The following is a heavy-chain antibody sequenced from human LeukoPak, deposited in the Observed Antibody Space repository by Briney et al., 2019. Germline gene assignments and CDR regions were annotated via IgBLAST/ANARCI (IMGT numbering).Heavy chain of an antibody. CDR3: ARDVDILTQATYGMDV. J-gene: IGHJ6*02. Sequence: GGSLRLSCAASGFTFSSYSMNWVRQAPGKGLEWVSSISSSSSYIYYADSVKGRFTISRDNAKNSLYLQMNSLRAEDTAVYYCARDVDILTQATYGMDVWGQGTTVTVSS. V-gene: IGHV3-21*01. CDR1: GFTFSSYS. D-gene: IGHD3-9*01. CDR2: ISSSSSYI.